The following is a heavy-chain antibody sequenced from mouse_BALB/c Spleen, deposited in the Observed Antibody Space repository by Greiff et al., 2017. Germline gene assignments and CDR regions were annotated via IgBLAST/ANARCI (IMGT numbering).Heavy chain of an antibody. Sequence: VQLKESGPELVKPGASVKMSCKASGYTFTSYVMHWVKQKPGQGLEWIGYINPYNDGTKYNEKFKGKATLTSDKSSSTAYMELSSLTSEDSAVYYCAREGYGNSFAYWGQGTLVTVSA. CDR2: INPYNDGT. J-gene: IGHJ3*01. V-gene: IGHV1-14*01. D-gene: IGHD2-1*01. CDR3: AREGYGNSFAY. CDR1: GYTFTSYV.